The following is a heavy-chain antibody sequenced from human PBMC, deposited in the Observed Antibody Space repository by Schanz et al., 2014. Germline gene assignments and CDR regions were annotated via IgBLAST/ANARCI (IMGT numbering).Heavy chain of an antibody. CDR2: IATSSSTR. D-gene: IGHD3-9*01. J-gene: IGHJ4*02. CDR1: GFDFNSYS. CDR3: AKQIHYDILTVTRN. V-gene: IGHV3-23*05. Sequence: EVQLLESGGGLVQPGGSLRLSCEASGFDFNSYSMNWVRQVPGKGLEWLSYIATSSSTRHYADSAKGRFTISRDNSKNTLYLQMNSLRAEDTAVYYCAKQIHYDILTVTRNWGQGTLVTVSS.